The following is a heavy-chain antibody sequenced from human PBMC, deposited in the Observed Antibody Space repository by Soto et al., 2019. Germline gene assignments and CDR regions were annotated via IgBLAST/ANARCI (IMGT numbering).Heavy chain of an antibody. CDR1: GYSFAGYW. D-gene: IGHD3-22*01. J-gene: IGHJ4*02. CDR2: IDPSDSQT. V-gene: IGHV5-10-1*01. CDR3: ARQIYDSDTGPNFQYHFDS. Sequence: GESLKISCNGSGYSFAGYWITWVRQKPGKGLEWMGRIDPSDSQTYYSPSFRGHVTISATKSITTVFLQWSSLRASDTATYYCARQIYDSDTGPNFQYHFDSWGQGTPVTVSS.